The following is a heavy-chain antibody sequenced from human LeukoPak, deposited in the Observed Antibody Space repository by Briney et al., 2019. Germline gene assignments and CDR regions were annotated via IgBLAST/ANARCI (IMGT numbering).Heavy chain of an antibody. CDR3: AKQITGTTPFDS. CDR2: ISSGSDTI. D-gene: IGHD1-20*01. V-gene: IGHV3-23*01. Sequence: GGSLRLSCAASGFTFSNYAMNWVRQAPGKGLEWVSVISSGSDTIYYADSVKGRFTISRDNPKNMVYLQMSSLRAEDTAIYYCAKQITGTTPFDSWGQGTLVTVSS. CDR1: GFTFSNYA. J-gene: IGHJ4*02.